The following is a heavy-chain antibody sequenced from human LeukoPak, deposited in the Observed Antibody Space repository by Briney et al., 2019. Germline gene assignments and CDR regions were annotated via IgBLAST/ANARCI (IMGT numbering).Heavy chain of an antibody. V-gene: IGHV4-59*01. J-gene: IGHJ4*02. CDR3: ARNPRGDYDFDY. D-gene: IGHD3-3*01. CDR2: IYYSGST. Sequence: PSETLSLTCTVSGGSISSYYWSWIRQPPGKGLEWIGYIYYSGSTNYNPSPKSRVTISVDTSKNQFSLKLSSVTAADTAVYYCARNPRGDYDFDYWGQGTLVTVSS. CDR1: GGSISSYY.